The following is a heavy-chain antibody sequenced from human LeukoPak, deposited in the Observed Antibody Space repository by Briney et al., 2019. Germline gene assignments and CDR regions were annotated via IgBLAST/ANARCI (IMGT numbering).Heavy chain of an antibody. CDR1: GGAFSSSA. D-gene: IGHD2-2*01. CDR2: IIPIFGTA. Sequence: ASVKVSCKASGGAFSSSAISWVRHAPGQGLEWMGGIIPIFGTANYAQKFQGRVTITADESTSTAYMELSSLRSEDTAVYYCARAPLSAAMFDAFDIWGQGTVVTVSS. V-gene: IGHV1-69*01. J-gene: IGHJ3*02. CDR3: ARAPLSAAMFDAFDI.